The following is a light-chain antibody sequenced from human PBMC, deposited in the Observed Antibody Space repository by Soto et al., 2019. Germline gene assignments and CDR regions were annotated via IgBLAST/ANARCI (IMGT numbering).Light chain of an antibody. CDR2: GVS. CDR3: QQSNSWPPLT. J-gene: IGKJ4*01. CDR1: QSVAGN. Sequence: EIVMTQSPATLSVSPGETATLSCRASQSVAGNLAWYQQKPGQPPRLLIYGVSTRATCVPARFSGSGSETDFSLTIRSLQIEDFALYYCQQSNSWPPLTFGGGAKVEIK. V-gene: IGKV3-15*01.